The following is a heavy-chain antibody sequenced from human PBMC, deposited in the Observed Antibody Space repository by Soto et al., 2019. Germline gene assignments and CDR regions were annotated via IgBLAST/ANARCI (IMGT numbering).Heavy chain of an antibody. J-gene: IGHJ4*02. Sequence: VKVSCTASGGTLSSYAISWVRQAPGQGLEWMGGIIPIFGTVNYAQKFQGRVTITADDSTSTAYMELSSLRSDDTAVYYCASMVAAKWYFDYWGQGPLVTVSS. CDR1: GGTLSSYA. CDR3: ASMVAAKWYFDY. V-gene: IGHV1-69*13. D-gene: IGHD5-12*01. CDR2: IIPIFGTV.